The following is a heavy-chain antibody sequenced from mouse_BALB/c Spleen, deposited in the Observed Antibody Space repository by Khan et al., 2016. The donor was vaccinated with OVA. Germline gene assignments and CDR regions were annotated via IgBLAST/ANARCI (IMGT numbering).Heavy chain of an antibody. CDR3: ARNYRYDGYFDY. CDR1: GYTFTSYV. D-gene: IGHD2-14*01. Sequence: EVQLQESGPELVKPGASVKMSCKASGYTFTSYVIHWVKQKPGQGLEWIGYIYPYNDDTKSNEKFKGKATLTSDKSSSTAYMELRSLTSEDSAVYYCARNYRYDGYFDYWGQGTTLTVSS. CDR2: IYPYNDDT. J-gene: IGHJ2*01. V-gene: IGHV1S136*01.